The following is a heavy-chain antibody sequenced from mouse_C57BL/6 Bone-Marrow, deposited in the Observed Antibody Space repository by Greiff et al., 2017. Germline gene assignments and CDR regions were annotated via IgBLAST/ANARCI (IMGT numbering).Heavy chain of an antibody. CDR1: GFNIKDDY. D-gene: IGHD1-1*01. CDR3: TTDYGSGFAY. V-gene: IGHV14-4*01. CDR2: IDPENGDT. J-gene: IGHJ3*01. Sequence: DVQLQQSGAELVRPGASVKLSCTASGFNIKDDYMHWVKQRPEQGLEWIGWIDPENGDTEYASKFQGKATITADTSSNTAYLQLSSLTSEDTAVYYCTTDYGSGFAYWGQGTLVTVSA.